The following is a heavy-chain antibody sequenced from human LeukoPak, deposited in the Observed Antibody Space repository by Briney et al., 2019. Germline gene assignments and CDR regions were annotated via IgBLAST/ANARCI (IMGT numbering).Heavy chain of an antibody. D-gene: IGHD3-16*02. Sequence: EASVKVSCKAPGYTFTGYYMHWVRQAPGQGLEWMGWINPNSGGTNYAQNFQGRVTMTRDTSISTAYMELSRLRSDDTAVYFCARDIERFDYVWGSYRYMDYWGQGTLVTVSS. J-gene: IGHJ4*02. CDR1: GYTFTGYY. CDR2: INPNSGGT. V-gene: IGHV1-2*02. CDR3: ARDIERFDYVWGSYRYMDY.